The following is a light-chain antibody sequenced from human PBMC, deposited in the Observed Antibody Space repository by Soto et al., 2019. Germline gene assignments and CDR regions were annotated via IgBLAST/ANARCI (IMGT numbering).Light chain of an antibody. CDR3: CSYAGSSTYV. CDR2: EVS. V-gene: IGLV2-23*02. J-gene: IGLJ1*01. CDR1: SSDVGSYNL. Sequence: QSALTQPASVSGSPGQSITISCTGTSSDVGSYNLVSWYQQHPGKAPKLMICEVSKRPSGVSNRFSGSKSGNTASLTISGLQAEDEADYYCCSYAGSSTYVLGTGTRSPS.